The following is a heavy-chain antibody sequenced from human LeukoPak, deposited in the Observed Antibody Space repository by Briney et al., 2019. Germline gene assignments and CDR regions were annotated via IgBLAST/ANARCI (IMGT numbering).Heavy chain of an antibody. Sequence: GGSLRLSCADSGFTFSSYWMSWVPQAPGKGLEWVANIKRDGSEKYYVDSVKGRFTISRDNAKNSLYLQMNSLRAEDTAVYYCARSRDGDDYSDYWGQGTLVTVSS. D-gene: IGHD5-24*01. CDR2: IKRDGSEK. CDR1: GFTFSSYW. V-gene: IGHV3-7*01. CDR3: ARSRDGDDYSDY. J-gene: IGHJ4*02.